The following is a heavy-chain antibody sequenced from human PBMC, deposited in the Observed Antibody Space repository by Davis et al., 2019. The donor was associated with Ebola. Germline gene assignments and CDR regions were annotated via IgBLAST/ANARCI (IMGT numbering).Heavy chain of an antibody. CDR1: GGSISNYY. CDR3: ARRGTTYRY. Sequence: SETLSLTCTVSGGSISNYYWNWIRQPPGKGLEWIGYIYYSGSTNYNPSLKSRVTISVDTSKNQFSLKLSSVTAADTAVYYCARRGTTYRYWGQGTLVTVSS. D-gene: IGHD1-1*01. J-gene: IGHJ4*02. CDR2: IYYSGST. V-gene: IGHV4-59*12.